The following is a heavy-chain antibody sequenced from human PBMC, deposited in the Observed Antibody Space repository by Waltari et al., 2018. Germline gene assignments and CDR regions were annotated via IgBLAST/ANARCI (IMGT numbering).Heavy chain of an antibody. CDR2: TIPIFGTA. V-gene: IGHV1-69*05. J-gene: IGHJ6*03. Sequence: QVQLVQSGAEVKKPGSSVKVSCKASGGTFSSYAISWVRQAPGQGLEWMGGTIPIFGTANYAQKFQVRVTITTDESTSTAYMGLSSLRSEDTAVYYCASNEYSSSAAYYYYMDVWGKGTTVTVSS. D-gene: IGHD6-6*01. CDR1: GGTFSSYA. CDR3: ASNEYSSSAAYYYYMDV.